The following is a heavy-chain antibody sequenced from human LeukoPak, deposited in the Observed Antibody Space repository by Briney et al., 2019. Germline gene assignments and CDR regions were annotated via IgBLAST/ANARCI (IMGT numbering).Heavy chain of an antibody. CDR2: IYSSGST. J-gene: IGHJ3*02. CDR1: GGSITSSSYY. CDR3: ARSILGRDAFDI. D-gene: IGHD2-21*01. V-gene: IGHV4-39*01. Sequence: SETLSLTCTVSGGSITSSSYYWGWIRQPPGKGLEWIGSIYSSGSTYYNPSLKSRVTISVDTSKNQFSLKLSSVTAADTAVYYCARSILGRDAFDIWGQGTMVTVSS.